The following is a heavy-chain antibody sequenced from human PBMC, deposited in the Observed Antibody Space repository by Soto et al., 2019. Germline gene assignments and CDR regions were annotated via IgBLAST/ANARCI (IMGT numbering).Heavy chain of an antibody. Sequence: QVQLVQSGAEVKKPGSSVKVSCKASGGTFSSYTISWVRQAPGQGLEWMGRIIPILGIANYAQKFQGRVMITADKSTSTAYMELSSLRSEDTAVYYCARQSITMVRGVIPYYFDYWGQGTLVTVSS. D-gene: IGHD3-10*01. CDR1: GGTFSSYT. V-gene: IGHV1-69*02. CDR3: ARQSITMVRGVIPYYFDY. CDR2: IIPILGIA. J-gene: IGHJ4*02.